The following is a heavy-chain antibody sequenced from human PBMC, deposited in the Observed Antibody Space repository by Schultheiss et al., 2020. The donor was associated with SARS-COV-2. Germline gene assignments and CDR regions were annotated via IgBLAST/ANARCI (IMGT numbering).Heavy chain of an antibody. D-gene: IGHD5-24*01. CDR3: ARGWRSFHMDV. Sequence: GGSLRLSCAASGFTFSTYSMNWVRQAPGKGLEWVSAISGSGGSTYYADSVKGRFTISRDNPKSSLYLQMSSLRAEDTAVYYCARGWRSFHMDVWGKGTTVTVSS. V-gene: IGHV3-23*01. CDR2: ISGSGGST. CDR1: GFTFSTYS. J-gene: IGHJ6*03.